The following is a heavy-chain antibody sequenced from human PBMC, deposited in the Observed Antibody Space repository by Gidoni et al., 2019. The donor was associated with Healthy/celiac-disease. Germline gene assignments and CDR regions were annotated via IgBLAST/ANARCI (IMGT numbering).Heavy chain of an antibody. CDR3: AKDFSYDSSGYYARDY. J-gene: IGHJ4*02. Sequence: EVQLLESGGGLVQPGGSLRLSCAASGLTFSSYAMSWVRQAPGKGLGLVSAISGSGCSKYYADSGKGRFTISRDNSKNTLYLQMNSLRAEDTAVYYCAKDFSYDSSGYYARDYWGQGTLVTVSS. D-gene: IGHD3-22*01. V-gene: IGHV3-23*01. CDR1: GLTFSSYA. CDR2: ISGSGCSK.